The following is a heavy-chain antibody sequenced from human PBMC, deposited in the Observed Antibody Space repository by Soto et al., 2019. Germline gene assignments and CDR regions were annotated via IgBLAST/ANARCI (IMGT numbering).Heavy chain of an antibody. D-gene: IGHD4-17*01. Sequence: GGSLRLSCAASGFTFSTYAMSWVRRAQGKGLEWVSTISASGGTTYYADSVKGRFTISRDKSKNTLFLQMNSLRAEDTALYYCAKGGTTVVTDFDYWGHGALVTVSS. J-gene: IGHJ4*01. V-gene: IGHV3-23*01. CDR3: AKGGTTVVTDFDY. CDR1: GFTFSTYA. CDR2: ISASGGTT.